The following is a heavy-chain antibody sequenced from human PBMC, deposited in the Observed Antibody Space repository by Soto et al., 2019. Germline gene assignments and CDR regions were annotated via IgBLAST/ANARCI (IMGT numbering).Heavy chain of an antibody. CDR1: GYSFTSYG. CDR2: ISGYNGNT. CDR3: ARGDSSGCVNWFDP. V-gene: IGHV1-18*04. J-gene: IGHJ5*02. D-gene: IGHD6-19*01. Sequence: SSVKVSCKASGYSFTSYGISWVRQAPGQGPEWMGWISGYNGNTNYAQKLQGRVTMTTDTSTNTAYMELRSLRSDDTAVYYCARGDSSGCVNWFDPWCQGTRVTVSS.